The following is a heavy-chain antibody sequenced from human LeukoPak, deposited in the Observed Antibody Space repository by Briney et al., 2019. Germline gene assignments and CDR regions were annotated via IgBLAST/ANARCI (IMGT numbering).Heavy chain of an antibody. CDR3: ARIGGITYFDY. CDR2: FYTSGSP. Sequence: SETLSLTCTVSGGYISSYYWSWIRQPAGKELEWIGRFYTSGSPNYNPSPKSRVTMSVDTSKNQFSLRLSSASPADTAVYYCARIGGITYFDYWGQGTLVTVSS. CDR1: GGYISSYY. V-gene: IGHV4-4*07. D-gene: IGHD3-16*01. J-gene: IGHJ4*02.